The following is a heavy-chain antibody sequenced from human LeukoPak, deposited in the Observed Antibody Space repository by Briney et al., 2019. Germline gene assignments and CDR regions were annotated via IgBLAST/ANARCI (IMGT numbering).Heavy chain of an antibody. CDR3: SRELRRVYDYYYYYGMEV. CDR2: ISYDGSNK. D-gene: IGHD5/OR15-5a*01. V-gene: IGHV3-30-3*01. Sequence: PGGSLRLSCAASGYTFSSYAMHWVRQAPGKGLEWVAVISYDGSNKYYADSVKGRFTISRDNSKNTLYLQMNSLRAEDTAVYYCSRELRRVYDYYYYYGMEVWGQGTTVTVSS. J-gene: IGHJ6*02. CDR1: GYTFSSYA.